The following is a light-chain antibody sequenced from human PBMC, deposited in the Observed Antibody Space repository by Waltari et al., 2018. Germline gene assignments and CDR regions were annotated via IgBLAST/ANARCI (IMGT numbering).Light chain of an antibody. V-gene: IGLV2-8*01. Sequence: QSALTQPPSASGSPGQSVTISCTGTSSDVGGYNFVSWYQHHPGKAPRLIIYEVSERPSGVPVRFSGSKSGHTASLTVSGLQAEDEADYYCSSYVANNNPVFGGGTKLTVL. CDR2: EVS. CDR1: SSDVGGYNF. CDR3: SSYVANNNPV. J-gene: IGLJ2*01.